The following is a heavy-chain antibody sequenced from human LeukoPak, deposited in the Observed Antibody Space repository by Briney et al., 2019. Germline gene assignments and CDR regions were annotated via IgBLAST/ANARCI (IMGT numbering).Heavy chain of an antibody. V-gene: IGHV3-53*01. CDR3: ASGYDSTGLFDY. J-gene: IGHJ4*02. CDR1: GFTVSNNY. CDR2: MYTAGST. Sequence: GGSLRLSCAASGFTVSNNYMTWVRQAPGKGLEWVSVMYTAGSTFYAEAVKGRFTISRDNSQNTLYLQMNSLRVDDTAVYYCASGYDSTGLFDYWGPGTLVTVSS. D-gene: IGHD3-22*01.